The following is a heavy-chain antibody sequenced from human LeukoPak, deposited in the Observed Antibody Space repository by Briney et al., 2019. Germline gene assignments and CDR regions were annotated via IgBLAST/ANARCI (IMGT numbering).Heavy chain of an antibody. D-gene: IGHD1-26*01. J-gene: IGHJ4*02. CDR1: GGTFSSYA. V-gene: IGHV1-2*02. CDR3: ARDWIVGATRDY. CDR2: INPNSGGT. Sequence: GASVKVTCKASGGTFSSYAISWVRQAPGQGLEWMGWINPNSGGTNYAQKFQGRVTMTRDTSISTAYMELSRLRSDDTAVYYCARDWIVGATRDYWGQGTLVTVSS.